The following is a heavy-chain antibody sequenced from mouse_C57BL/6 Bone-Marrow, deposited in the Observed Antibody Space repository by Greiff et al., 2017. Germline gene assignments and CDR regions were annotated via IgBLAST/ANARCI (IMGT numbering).Heavy chain of an antibody. V-gene: IGHV5-2*01. J-gene: IGHJ4*01. CDR1: ENEFPSPD. CDR3: ASPTMITTGYAMDY. CDR2: INSDGGST. Sequence: VQLVGAGGGLVPPGESLKISFESNENEFPSPDMSLVRKTPEKRLELGAAINSDGGSTYYPETMERRFIISRDNTKKTLYLQMSSLRSEDTALYYCASPTMITTGYAMDYWGQGTSVTVSS. D-gene: IGHD2-4*01.